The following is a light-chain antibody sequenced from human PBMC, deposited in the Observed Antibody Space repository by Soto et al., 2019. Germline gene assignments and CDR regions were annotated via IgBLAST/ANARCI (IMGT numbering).Light chain of an antibody. Sequence: QSVLTQPPSASGPPGQRVTVSCSGSTSNIGSNYVNWYQQLPGTAPKLLIYSNNQRPSGVPDRFSGSRSGTSASLAISGLQSEDEADYYCATWDDSLNASVFGTGTKVTVL. J-gene: IGLJ1*01. CDR3: ATWDDSLNASV. CDR1: TSNIGSNY. V-gene: IGLV1-44*01. CDR2: SNN.